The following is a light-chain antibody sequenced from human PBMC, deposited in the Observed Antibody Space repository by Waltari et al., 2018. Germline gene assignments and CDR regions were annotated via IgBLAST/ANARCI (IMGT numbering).Light chain of an antibody. V-gene: IGKV1-39*01. Sequence: DIQMTQSPSSLSASVGDRVTITCRASQSISSYLNWYQQKPGKAPKLLIYAASSLQSGVPSRFSGSGSGTDFTLTISSLQPEDFATYYCQQYNGYPWTFGQGTKVEIK. CDR2: AAS. CDR3: QQYNGYPWT. J-gene: IGKJ1*01. CDR1: QSISSY.